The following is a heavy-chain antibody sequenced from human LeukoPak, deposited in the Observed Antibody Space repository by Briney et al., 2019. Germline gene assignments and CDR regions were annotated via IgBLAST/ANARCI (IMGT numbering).Heavy chain of an antibody. CDR3: ARNPDYDFWSGYYATPDY. CDR2: INSDGSST. Sequence: PGGSLRLSCAASGFTFSSYAMSWVRQAPGKGLEWVSRINSDGSSTSYADSVKGRFTISRDNAKNTLYLQMNSLRAEDTAVYYCARNPDYDFWSGYYATPDYWGQGTLVTVSS. D-gene: IGHD3-3*01. J-gene: IGHJ4*02. CDR1: GFTFSSYA. V-gene: IGHV3-74*01.